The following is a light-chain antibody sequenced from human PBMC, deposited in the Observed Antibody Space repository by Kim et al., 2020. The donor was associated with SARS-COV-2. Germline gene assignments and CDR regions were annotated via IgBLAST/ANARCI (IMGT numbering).Light chain of an antibody. J-gene: IGLJ2*01. CDR2: SNN. CDR3: AAWDDSLNAVV. Sequence: GQRVTISCSGSSSNIGSNTVNWYQQLPGTAPKLLIYSNNQRPSGVPDRFSGSKSVTSASLAISGLQSEDEADYYCAAWDDSLNAVVFGGGTQLTVL. V-gene: IGLV1-44*01. CDR1: SSNIGSNT.